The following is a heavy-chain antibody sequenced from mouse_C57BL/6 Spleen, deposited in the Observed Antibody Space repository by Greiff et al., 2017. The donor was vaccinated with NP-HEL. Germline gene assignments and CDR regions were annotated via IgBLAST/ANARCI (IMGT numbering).Heavy chain of an antibody. D-gene: IGHD1-1*01. V-gene: IGHV5-6*01. Sequence: EVQVVESGGDLVKPGGSLKLSCAASGFTFSSYGMSWVRQTPDKRLEWVATISSGGSYTYYPDSVKGRFTISRDNAKNTLYLQMSSLKSEDTAMYYCARLDYYGSNFDYWGQGTTLTASS. CDR2: ISSGGSYT. J-gene: IGHJ2*01. CDR1: GFTFSSYG. CDR3: ARLDYYGSNFDY.